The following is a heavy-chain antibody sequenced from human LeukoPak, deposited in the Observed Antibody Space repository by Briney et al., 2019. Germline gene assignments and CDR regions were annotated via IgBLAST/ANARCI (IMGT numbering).Heavy chain of an antibody. V-gene: IGHV3-15*01. CDR3: TSGITMTNDAFDI. CDR2: ITSKTDGGTP. Sequence: GGSLRLSCAASGFTFSNAWMSWVRQAPGKGLEWVGRITSKTDGGTPDYAAPVKGRFTISRDGSKNTLYLQMNSLKTEDTAVYYCTSGITMTNDAFDIWGQGTMVTVSS. D-gene: IGHD3-22*01. J-gene: IGHJ3*02. CDR1: GFTFSNAW.